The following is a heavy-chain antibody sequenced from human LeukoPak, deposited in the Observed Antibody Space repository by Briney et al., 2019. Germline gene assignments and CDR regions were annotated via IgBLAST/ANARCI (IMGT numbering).Heavy chain of an antibody. CDR1: GYTFSSYY. CDR2: INPSGGST. V-gene: IGHV1-46*01. D-gene: IGHD2-2*01. J-gene: IGHJ6*03. CDR3: ARGGVPAANDYYYYMDV. Sequence: ASVKVSCKASGYTFSSYYVHWVRQAPGQGLEWMGIINPSGGSTSYAQNSQGRVTMTKDTSTSTVYMELSSLRSEDTAVYYCARGGVPAANDYYYYMDVWGKGTTVTVSS.